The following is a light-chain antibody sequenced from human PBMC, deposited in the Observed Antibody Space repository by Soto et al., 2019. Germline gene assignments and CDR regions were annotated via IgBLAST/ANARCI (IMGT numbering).Light chain of an antibody. V-gene: IGKV1-39*01. CDR2: AAS. J-gene: IGKJ5*01. CDR1: QSISSY. CDR3: QQSYRAVT. Sequence: DIQMTQSPSSLSASVGDRVTITCRASQSISSYLNWYQQKPGKAPKLLIYAASSLQTGVPSRFRGTGSATHFTLTISSLQPEDFATYYCQQSYRAVTFGQGTRLEIK.